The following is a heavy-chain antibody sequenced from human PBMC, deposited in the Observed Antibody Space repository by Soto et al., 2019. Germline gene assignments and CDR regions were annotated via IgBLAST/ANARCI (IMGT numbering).Heavy chain of an antibody. CDR2: IYYTGST. D-gene: IGHD3-16*01. J-gene: IGHJ4*02. Sequence: QLQLQESGPGLVKPSETLSLTCAVSGGSISSSTYYWGWIRQPPGKGLEWIGSIYYTGSTLYNPSLKSPVTISVDTSKNQFSLTLTCVNAADTAVYYCATEETGPFGGAQVYWGQGALVTDS. V-gene: IGHV4-39*01. CDR3: ATEETGPFGGAQVY. CDR1: GGSISSSTYY.